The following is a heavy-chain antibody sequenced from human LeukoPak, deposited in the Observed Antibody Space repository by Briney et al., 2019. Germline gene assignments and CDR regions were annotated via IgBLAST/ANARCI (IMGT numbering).Heavy chain of an antibody. Sequence: ASVKVSCKASGYTFIDFYIHWGRQAPGQGLEWMGWINPNSGAIKYSQKFQGRVSMTRDTSITTVYMDLSSLRSDDTAVYYCARVKKLMPEFEFWGQGTLVTVSS. CDR3: ARVKKLMPEFEF. D-gene: IGHD2-2*01. J-gene: IGHJ4*02. CDR2: INPNSGAI. V-gene: IGHV1-2*02. CDR1: GYTFIDFY.